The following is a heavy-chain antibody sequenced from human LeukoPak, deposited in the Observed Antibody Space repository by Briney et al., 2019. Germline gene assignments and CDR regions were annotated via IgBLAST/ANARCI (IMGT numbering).Heavy chain of an antibody. CDR3: AKAQIRRLYSYGHGEGYYFDY. V-gene: IGHV3-53*01. D-gene: IGHD5-18*01. CDR2: LYNAGST. CDR1: GFIVSNNY. J-gene: IGHJ4*02. Sequence: GGSLRLSCVASGFIVSNNYMSWVRQAPGKGLEWVSVLYNAGSTYYADSVKGRFTISRDNSKNTLYLQMNSLRAEDTAVYYCAKAQIRRLYSYGHGEGYYFDYWGRGTLVTVSS.